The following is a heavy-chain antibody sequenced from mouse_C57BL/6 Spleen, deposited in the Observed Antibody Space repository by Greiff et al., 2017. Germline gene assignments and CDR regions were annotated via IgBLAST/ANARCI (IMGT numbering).Heavy chain of an antibody. CDR1: GYTFTSYW. V-gene: IGHV1-55*01. CDR3: ARGGSSYPYAMDY. D-gene: IGHD1-1*01. Sequence: QVQLQQPGAELVKPGASVKMSCKASGYTFTSYWITWVKQRPGQGLEWIGDIYPGSGSTNYNEKFKSKATLTVDTSSSPAYMQLSSLTSDDSAVYYCARGGSSYPYAMDYWGQGTSVTVSS. J-gene: IGHJ4*01. CDR2: IYPGSGST.